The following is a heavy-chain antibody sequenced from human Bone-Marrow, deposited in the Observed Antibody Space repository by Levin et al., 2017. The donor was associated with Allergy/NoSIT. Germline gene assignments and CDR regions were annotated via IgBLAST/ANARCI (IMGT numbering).Heavy chain of an antibody. CDR3: AREDGYVFDY. CDR1: GGSISTGGFH. J-gene: IGHJ4*02. Sequence: SETLSLTCSLSGGSISTGGFHWSWVRQRPGKGLEWIGYIYYSGNTYYNPSLQSRLSISIDTSKNQFSLRLTSATAADPAVYYCAREDGYVFDYWGQGTLVTVSS. CDR2: IYYSGNT. V-gene: IGHV4-31*03. D-gene: IGHD5-24*01.